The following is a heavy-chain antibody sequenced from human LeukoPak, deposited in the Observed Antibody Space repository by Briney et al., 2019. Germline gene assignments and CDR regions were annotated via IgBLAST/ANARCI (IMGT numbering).Heavy chain of an antibody. V-gene: IGHV4-39*01. CDR3: AKTYRARGYTYGYFDY. J-gene: IGHJ4*02. CDR2: IYYNGNT. Sequence: SETLSLTCTVSGVSVSSSDYYWGWIRQPPGKGLEWTGNIYYNGNTYYNPSLKSRVTISVDTSKNQFSLKLSSVTAADTAIYYCAKTYRARGYTYGYFDYWGQGTLVTVSS. D-gene: IGHD5-18*01. CDR1: GVSVSSSDYY.